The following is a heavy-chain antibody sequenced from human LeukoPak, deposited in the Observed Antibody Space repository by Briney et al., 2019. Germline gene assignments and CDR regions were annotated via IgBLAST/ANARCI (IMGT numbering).Heavy chain of an antibody. CDR1: GFTFSSYA. J-gene: IGHJ4*02. Sequence: PGGSLRLSCAASGFTFSSYAMSWVRQAPGKGLEWVSAISGSGGSTYYADSVKGRFTISRDNSKNTLYLQMNSLRAEDTAVYYCAKAPYDSSGYYSKLWIDYWGQGTLVTVSS. D-gene: IGHD3-22*01. CDR2: ISGSGGST. V-gene: IGHV3-23*01. CDR3: AKAPYDSSGYYSKLWIDY.